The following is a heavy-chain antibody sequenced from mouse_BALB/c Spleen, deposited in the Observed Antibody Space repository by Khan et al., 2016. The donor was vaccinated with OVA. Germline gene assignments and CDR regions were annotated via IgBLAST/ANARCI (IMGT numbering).Heavy chain of an antibody. CDR2: INPSSGYT. Sequence: VHVKQSGAELARPGASVKMSCKASGYTFTSYTMHWVKQRPGQGLEWIGYINPSSGYTKYNQKFKDKATLTADKSSSTAYMKLSSLTSEDSAVYYCARTHERWGQGTTLTVSS. V-gene: IGHV1-4*01. J-gene: IGHJ2*01. CDR3: ARTHER. CDR1: GYTFTSYT.